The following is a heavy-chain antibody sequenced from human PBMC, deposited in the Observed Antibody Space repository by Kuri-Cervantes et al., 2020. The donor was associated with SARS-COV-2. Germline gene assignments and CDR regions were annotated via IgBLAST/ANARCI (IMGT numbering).Heavy chain of an antibody. CDR2: ISSSGSTI. CDR1: GFTFSDYY. J-gene: IGHJ6*02. V-gene: IGHV3-11*01. CDR3: ARGAHAYYYYGMDV. Sequence: GESLKISCAASGFTFSDYYMSWLRQAPGKGLEWVSYISSSGSTIYYADSVKGRFTISRDNAKNSLYLQMNSLRAEDTAVYYCARGAHAYYYYGMDVWGQGTTVTVSS.